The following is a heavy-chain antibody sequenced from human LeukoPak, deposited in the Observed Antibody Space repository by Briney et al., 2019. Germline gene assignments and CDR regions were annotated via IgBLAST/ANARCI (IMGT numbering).Heavy chain of an antibody. CDR1: GFIFRNAY. CDR2: IKSNPDGGTV. CDR3: TTLSYDVHY. V-gene: IGHV3-15*01. Sequence: GGSLRLSCGASGFIFRNAYMTWVRQAPGKGLEGVGRIKSNPDGGTVDYGAAVKGRFTISRDDSSNVLYLQLSNVRAEDTAVYYCTTLSYDVHYWGQGTLVTVSS. D-gene: IGHD3-3*01. J-gene: IGHJ4*02.